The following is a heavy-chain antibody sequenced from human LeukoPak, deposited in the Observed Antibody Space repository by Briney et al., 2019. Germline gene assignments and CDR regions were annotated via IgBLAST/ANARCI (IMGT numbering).Heavy chain of an antibody. Sequence: SGTLSLTCAVYGGSFSGYYWTWIRQPPGKGLEWIGEINHSGNTNYNPSLRNRLTMSVDTSKNQFSLSLNSVTAADTAVYYCARGSDIERTHYYYMDVWGKGTTTTVSS. CDR2: INHSGNT. V-gene: IGHV4-34*01. J-gene: IGHJ6*03. D-gene: IGHD3-9*01. CDR1: GGSFSGYY. CDR3: ARGSDIERTHYYYMDV.